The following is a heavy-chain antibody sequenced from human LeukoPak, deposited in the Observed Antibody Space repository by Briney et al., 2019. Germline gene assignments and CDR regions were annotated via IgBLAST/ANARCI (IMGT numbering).Heavy chain of an antibody. CDR2: INPNCVAT. D-gene: IGHD3-16*01. V-gene: IGHV1-2*07. CDR3: ARADRLHGGPYLIGP. Sequence: ASVTVSFKSSGYSFTDYYMHWVRQARGQGGEGVGWINPNCVATISPHKFQRRVPLTRDTSITTVYMEVNWLTSDHTAMYYCARADRLHGGPYLIGPWGQGTLVTVSS. J-gene: IGHJ5*02. CDR1: GYSFTDYY.